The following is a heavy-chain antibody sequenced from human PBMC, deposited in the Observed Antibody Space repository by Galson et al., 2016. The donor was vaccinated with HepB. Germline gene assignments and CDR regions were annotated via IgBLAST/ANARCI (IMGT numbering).Heavy chain of an antibody. D-gene: IGHD5-12*01. V-gene: IGHV3-30*04. Sequence: SLRLSCAASGFSFSSYAMHWVRQAPGKGLEGVAIILYDGGNKFYADSVKDRFTISRDNSKNTLYLQMNSLRVEDTALYYCARSDSGYDSFDCWGQGTLVTVSS. CDR3: ARSDSGYDSFDC. J-gene: IGHJ4*02. CDR1: GFSFSSYA. CDR2: ILYDGGNK.